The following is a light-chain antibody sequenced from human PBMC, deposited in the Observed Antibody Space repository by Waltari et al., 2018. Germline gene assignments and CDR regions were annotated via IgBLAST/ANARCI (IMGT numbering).Light chain of an antibody. Sequence: DVVMTQSPLSLPVTLGQPASISCKSSQSLVYSDGNTYLMWFQQRPGQSPRRLIDKVSTRDSGVTDRVSGSGSGTDFTLKISRVEAEDVGVYYCMQGTHWPYTFGQGTKLDIK. CDR1: QSLVYSDGNTY. J-gene: IGKJ2*01. CDR2: KVS. V-gene: IGKV2-30*01. CDR3: MQGTHWPYT.